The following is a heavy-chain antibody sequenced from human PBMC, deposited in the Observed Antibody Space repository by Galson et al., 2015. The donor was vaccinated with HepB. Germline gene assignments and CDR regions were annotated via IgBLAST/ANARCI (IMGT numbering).Heavy chain of an antibody. V-gene: IGHV3-30*18. CDR3: AKDASVLAADYYFDS. CDR2: ISYNGNNK. J-gene: IGHJ4*02. Sequence: SPRLSCAASGFTFSSYGMHWVRQAPGKGLEWVAVISYNGNNKYSADSVKGRFTISRDNSQNTLYLQMNSLRLEDTAVYYCAKDASVLAADYYFDSWGQGTKVTVSS. CDR1: GFTFSSYG. D-gene: IGHD6-13*01.